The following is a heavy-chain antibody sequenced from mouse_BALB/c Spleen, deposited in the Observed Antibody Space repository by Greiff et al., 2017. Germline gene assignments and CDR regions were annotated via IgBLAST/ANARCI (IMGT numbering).Heavy chain of an antibody. CDR2: INPSTGYT. CDR3: ARLTGGFAY. J-gene: IGHJ3*01. Sequence: VQLQQSGAELAQPGASVKMSCKASGYTFTSYWMHWVKQRPGQGLEWIGYINPSTGYTEYNQKFKDKATLTADKSSSTAYMQLSSLTSEDSAVYYCARLTGGFAYWGQGTLVTVSA. CDR1: GYTFTSYW. D-gene: IGHD4-1*01. V-gene: IGHV1-7*01.